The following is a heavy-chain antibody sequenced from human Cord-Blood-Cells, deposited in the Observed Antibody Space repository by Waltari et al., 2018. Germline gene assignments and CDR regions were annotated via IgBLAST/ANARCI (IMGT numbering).Heavy chain of an antibody. CDR2: IKEDGSGK. CDR1: GFTFSSYW. Sequence: EVQLVESGGGLVQPGGSLRLSCAASGFTFSSYWMSWVRQAPGKGLWGVANIKEDGSGKDEVDSVKGRFTISRDNAKNSLYLQMNSLRAEDTAVYYCARDSGLTGDAFDIWGQGTMVTVSS. CDR3: ARDSGLTGDAFDI. D-gene: IGHD7-27*01. V-gene: IGHV3-7*01. J-gene: IGHJ3*02.